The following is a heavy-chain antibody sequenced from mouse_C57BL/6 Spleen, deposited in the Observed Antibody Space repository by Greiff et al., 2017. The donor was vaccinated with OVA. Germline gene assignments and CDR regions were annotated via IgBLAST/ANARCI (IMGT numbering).Heavy chain of an antibody. V-gene: IGHV1-61*01. J-gene: IGHJ1*03. CDR2: IYPSDSET. CDR3: AREVDDGYYWYFDV. Sequence: VQLQQPGAELVRPGSSVKLSCKASGYTFTSYWMDWVKQRPGQGLEWIGNIYPSDSETHYNQKFKDKATLTVDKSSSTAYMQLSSLTSEDSAVYYCAREVDDGYYWYFDVWGTGTTVTVSS. CDR1: GYTFTSYW. D-gene: IGHD2-3*01.